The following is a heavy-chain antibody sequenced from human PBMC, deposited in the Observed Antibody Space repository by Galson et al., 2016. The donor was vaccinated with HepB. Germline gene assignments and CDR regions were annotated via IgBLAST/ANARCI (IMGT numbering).Heavy chain of an antibody. V-gene: IGHV3-23*01. CDR1: GFTFSTYA. D-gene: IGHD6-6*01. CDR2: ISGSGNRL. Sequence: SLRLSCAASGFTFSTYAMTWVRQAPGKGLEWVSGISGSGNRLYYADAVKGRFTIARDNSKNMVYLQMNSLKAENTAVFYCAKDRNSSSSPSYGLDVWGQGTTVTVSS. CDR3: AKDRNSSSSPSYGLDV. J-gene: IGHJ6*02.